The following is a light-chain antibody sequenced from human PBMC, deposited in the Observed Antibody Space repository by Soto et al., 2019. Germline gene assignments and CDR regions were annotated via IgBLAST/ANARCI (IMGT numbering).Light chain of an antibody. CDR3: QHYSHWPPRT. CDR2: NVS. Sequence: EIVLTQSPGTLSVSPGERATLSCTASQSVSTNLAWYQQKPGQAPRVLIYNVSTRATAIPARFSGSGSGTEFTLTISSLQSEDFAVYYCQHYSHWPPRTFGQGTKVDIK. CDR1: QSVSTN. J-gene: IGKJ1*01. V-gene: IGKV3-15*01.